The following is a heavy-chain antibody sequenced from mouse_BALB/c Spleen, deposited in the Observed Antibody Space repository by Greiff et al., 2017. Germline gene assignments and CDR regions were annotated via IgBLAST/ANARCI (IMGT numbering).Heavy chain of an antibody. J-gene: IGHJ3*01. D-gene: IGHD1-1*02. CDR2: ISYDGSN. V-gene: IGHV3-6*02. CDR1: GYSITSGYY. CDR3: ARDPFGSYGFAY. Sequence: ESGPGLVKPSQSLSLTCSVTGYSITSGYYWNWIRQFPGNKLEWMGYISYDGSNNYNPSLKNRISITRDTSKNQFFLKLNSVTTEDTATYYCARDPFGSYGFAYWGQGTLVTVSA.